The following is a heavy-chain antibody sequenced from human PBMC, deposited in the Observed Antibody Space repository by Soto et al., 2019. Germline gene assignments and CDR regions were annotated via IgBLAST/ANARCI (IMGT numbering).Heavy chain of an antibody. Sequence: QVQLVESGGGVVQPGRSLRLSCAASGFTFSSYGMHWVRQAPGKGLEWVAVISYDGSYKYFADSVKGRFTISRDNSENTLDLQMNSLRAEDTAVYYCATVSGVVIGWYFDLWGRGTLVTVSS. V-gene: IGHV3-30*03. D-gene: IGHD3-3*01. CDR1: GFTFSSYG. CDR3: ATVSGVVIGWYFDL. CDR2: ISYDGSYK. J-gene: IGHJ2*01.